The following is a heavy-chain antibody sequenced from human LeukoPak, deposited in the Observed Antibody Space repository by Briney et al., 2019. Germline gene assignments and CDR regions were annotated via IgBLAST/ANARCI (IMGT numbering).Heavy chain of an antibody. CDR1: GFTFSSYE. V-gene: IGHV3-48*03. Sequence: QPGGSLRLSCAASGFTFSSYEMNWVRQAPGKGLEWVSYISSSGSTIYYADSVKGRFTISRDNAKNSLYLQMNSLRAEDTAVYYCARDAPYYDSSGYYLVPALDIWGQGTMVTVSS. D-gene: IGHD3-22*01. J-gene: IGHJ3*02. CDR3: ARDAPYYDSSGYYLVPALDI. CDR2: ISSSGSTI.